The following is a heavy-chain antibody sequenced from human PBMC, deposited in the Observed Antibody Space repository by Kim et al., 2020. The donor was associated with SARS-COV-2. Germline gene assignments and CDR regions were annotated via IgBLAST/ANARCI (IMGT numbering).Heavy chain of an antibody. D-gene: IGHD6-19*01. Sequence: GGSLRLSCAASGFTVSSNYMSWVRQAPGKGLEWVSVIYSGGSTYYADSVKGRFTISRDNSKNTLYLQMNSLRAEDTAVYYCARPEGSGWLEYFQHWGQGTLVTVSS. V-gene: IGHV3-66*04. CDR2: IYSGGST. J-gene: IGHJ1*01. CDR3: ARPEGSGWLEYFQH. CDR1: GFTVSSNY.